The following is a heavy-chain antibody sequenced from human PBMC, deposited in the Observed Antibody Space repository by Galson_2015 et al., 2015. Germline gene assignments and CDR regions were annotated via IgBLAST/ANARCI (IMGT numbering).Heavy chain of an antibody. V-gene: IGHV4-34*01. CDR3: ARGQRRFHLLFMYFDY. CDR2: IDHSGST. D-gene: IGHD2-2*01. J-gene: IGHJ4*02. CDR1: GGSFSGYY. Sequence: SETLSLTCAVYGGSFSGYYWSWIRQSPGMGLEWIGEIDHSGSTNYNPSLKSRVTISVDTSKNQFSLKLNSVTAADTAIYYCARGQRRFHLLFMYFDYWGQGILVTVSS.